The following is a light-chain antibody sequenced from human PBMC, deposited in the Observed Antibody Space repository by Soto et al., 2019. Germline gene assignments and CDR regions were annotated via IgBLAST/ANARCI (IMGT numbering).Light chain of an antibody. CDR1: SSDVGTYNY. CDR3: SSYTTRSTPYV. Sequence: QSVLTQPASVSGSPGQSITISCTGTSSDVGTYNYVSWYQQHPGKVPKLMIYEVNNRPSGVSNRFSGSKSGNTASLTISGLQDEDEADYYCSSYTTRSTPYVFGTGTKLTVL. J-gene: IGLJ1*01. CDR2: EVN. V-gene: IGLV2-14*01.